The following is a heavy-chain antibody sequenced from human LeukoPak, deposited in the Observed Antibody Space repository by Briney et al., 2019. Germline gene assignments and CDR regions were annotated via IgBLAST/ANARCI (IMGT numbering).Heavy chain of an antibody. CDR2: ISSSGGNT. D-gene: IGHD3-22*01. CDR3: AKRSAYYDSRGYYFPFEY. V-gene: IGHV3-23*01. CDR1: GFTFSSYG. J-gene: IGHJ4*02. Sequence: GGTLRLSCAASGFTFSSYGKSWVRQAPGKGLEWVSSISSSGGNTYYADSVKGRFTISRDNSKNTLYLQMNSLRAEDTAVYYCAKRSAYYDSRGYYFPFEYWGQGTLVTVSS.